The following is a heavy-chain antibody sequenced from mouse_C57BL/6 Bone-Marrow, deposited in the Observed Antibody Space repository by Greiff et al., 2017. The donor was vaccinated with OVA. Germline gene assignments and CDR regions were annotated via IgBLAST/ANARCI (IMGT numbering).Heavy chain of an antibody. CDR3: ARRRGNYWYFDV. Sequence: EVKLEESGGGLVQPGGSLKLSCAASGFTFSDYGMAWVRQAPRKGPEWVAFISNLAYSIYYADTVTGRFTISRENDKNTLSLEMSSLRSEDTAMYYCARRRGNYWYFDVWGTGTTVTVSS. J-gene: IGHJ1*03. CDR1: GFTFSDYG. V-gene: IGHV5-15*04. D-gene: IGHD2-1*01. CDR2: ISNLAYSI.